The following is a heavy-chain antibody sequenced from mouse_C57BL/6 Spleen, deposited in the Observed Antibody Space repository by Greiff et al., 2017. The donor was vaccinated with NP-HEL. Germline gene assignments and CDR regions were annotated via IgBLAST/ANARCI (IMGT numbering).Heavy chain of an antibody. V-gene: IGHV2-5*01. D-gene: IGHD2-4*01. CDR1: GFSLTSYG. CDR3: AKRAYYDYHYAMDY. Sequence: VKLKESGPGLVQPSQSLSITCTVSGFSLTSYGVHWVRQSPGKGLEWLGVIWRGGSTDYNAAFMSRLSITKDNSKSQVFFKMNSLQADDTAIYYCAKRAYYDYHYAMDYWGQGTSVTVSS. J-gene: IGHJ4*01. CDR2: IWRGGST.